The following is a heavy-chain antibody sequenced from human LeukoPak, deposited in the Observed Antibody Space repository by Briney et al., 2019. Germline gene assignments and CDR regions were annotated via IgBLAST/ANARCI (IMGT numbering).Heavy chain of an antibody. CDR3: TTEGPPYYDILTGYSREHDY. CDR1: GFTFKDAW. Sequence: PGGSLRLSCAASGFTFKDAWMSWVRQAPGKGLEWVGRIKSKNNGETTDYTAPVKGRFTILRDDSKNTLYLQMNSLKTEDTAVYYCTTEGPPYYDILTGYSREHDYWGQGTLVTVSS. CDR2: IKSKNNGETT. D-gene: IGHD3-9*01. J-gene: IGHJ4*02. V-gene: IGHV3-15*01.